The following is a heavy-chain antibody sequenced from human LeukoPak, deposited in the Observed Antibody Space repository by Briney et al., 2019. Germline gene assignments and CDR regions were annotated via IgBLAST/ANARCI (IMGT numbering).Heavy chain of an antibody. CDR2: IKRDGSEK. D-gene: IGHD6-13*01. CDR3: DRGYSIDY. Sequence: PGGSLRLSCAASGFTFNSYWMNWVRQAPGKGLEWVANIKRDGSEKYYVDSVKGRFTISRDNAKNSLDLQMNSLRVEDTAVYYCDRGYSIDYWGQGTLVTVSS. V-gene: IGHV3-7*03. J-gene: IGHJ4*02. CDR1: GFTFNSYW.